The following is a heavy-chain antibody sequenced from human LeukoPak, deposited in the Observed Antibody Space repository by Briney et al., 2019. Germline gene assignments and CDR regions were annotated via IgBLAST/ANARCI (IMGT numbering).Heavy chain of an antibody. CDR2: IYYSGST. Sequence: SETLSLTCTVSGGSISSYYWSWIRQPRGKGLEWVGYIYYSGSTNYNPSLKSRVTISVDTSKNQFSLKLSSVAAADTAVYYCARAPYDRSFDYWGQGTLVTVSS. CDR3: ARAPYDRSFDY. V-gene: IGHV4-59*01. D-gene: IGHD3-22*01. CDR1: GGSISSYY. J-gene: IGHJ4*02.